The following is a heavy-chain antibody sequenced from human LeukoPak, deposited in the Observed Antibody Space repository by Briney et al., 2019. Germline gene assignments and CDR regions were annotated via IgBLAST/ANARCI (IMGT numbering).Heavy chain of an antibody. CDR1: GYTFTSYD. CDR2: MNPNSGNT. CDR3: ARDPYYYGSGSYGI. J-gene: IGHJ3*02. V-gene: IGHV1-8*01. D-gene: IGHD3-10*01. Sequence: ASVKVSCKASGYTFTSYDINWVRQATGQGLEWMGWMNPNSGNTGHAQKFQGRVTMTRNTSISTAYMELSSLRSEDTAVYYCARDPYYYGSGSYGIWGQGTMVTVSS.